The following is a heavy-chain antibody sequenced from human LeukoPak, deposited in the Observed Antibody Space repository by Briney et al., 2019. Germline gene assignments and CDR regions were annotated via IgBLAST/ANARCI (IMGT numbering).Heavy chain of an antibody. J-gene: IGHJ6*02. Sequence: QVQLVESGGGVVQPGRSLRLSCAASGFTFSSYGMHWVRQAPGKGLEWVAVIWYDGSNKYYADSVKGRFTISRDNSKNTLYLQMNSLRAEDTAVYYCAGFRIAVAGTKRDKYYYYYGMDVWGQGTTVTVSS. CDR2: IWYDGSNK. CDR1: GFTFSSYG. CDR3: AGFRIAVAGTKRDKYYYYYGMDV. D-gene: IGHD6-19*01. V-gene: IGHV3-33*01.